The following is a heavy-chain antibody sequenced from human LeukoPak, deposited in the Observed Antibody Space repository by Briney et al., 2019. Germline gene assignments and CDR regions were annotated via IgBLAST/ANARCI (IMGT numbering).Heavy chain of an antibody. CDR2: INPNSGGT. CDR3: AREFGPYSYGSNY. CDR1: GYTFTGYY. V-gene: IGHV1-2*02. J-gene: IGHJ4*02. Sequence: ASVKVSCKASGYTFTGYYMHWVRQAPGQGLEWMGWINPNSGGTNYAQKFQGRVTMTRDTSISTAYMELSRLRSDDTAVYYCAREFGPYSYGSNYWGQGTLVTVSS. D-gene: IGHD5-18*01.